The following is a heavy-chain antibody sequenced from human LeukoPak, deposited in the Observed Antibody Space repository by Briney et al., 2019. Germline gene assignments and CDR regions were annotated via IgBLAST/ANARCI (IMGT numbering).Heavy chain of an antibody. D-gene: IGHD3-9*01. CDR2: ISAYNGNT. J-gene: IGHJ6*02. CDR3: ARDGSYYDILTGYPSYYYYYGMDV. Sequence: ASVKVSCKASGYTFTSCGISWVRQAPGQGLEWMGWISAYNGNTNYAQKLQGRVTMTTDTSTSTAYMELRSLRSDDTAVYYCARDGSYYDILTGYPSYYYYYGMDVWGQGTTVTVSS. V-gene: IGHV1-18*01. CDR1: GYTFTSCG.